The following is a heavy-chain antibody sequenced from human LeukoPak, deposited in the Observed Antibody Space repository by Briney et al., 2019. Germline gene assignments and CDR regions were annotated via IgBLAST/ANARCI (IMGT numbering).Heavy chain of an antibody. J-gene: IGHJ4*02. CDR2: ISSNGGST. CDR1: GFTFSSYA. Sequence: GGSLRLSCAASGFTFSSYAMHWVRQAPGKGLEYVSVISSNGGSTYYANSVKGRFTISRDNSKNTLYLQMGSLRAEDMAVYYCARGTTDLDYWGQGTLVTVSS. V-gene: IGHV3-64*01. CDR3: ARGTTDLDY. D-gene: IGHD1-1*01.